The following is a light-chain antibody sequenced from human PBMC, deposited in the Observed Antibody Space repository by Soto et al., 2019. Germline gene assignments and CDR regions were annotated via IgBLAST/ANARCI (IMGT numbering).Light chain of an antibody. CDR3: SSYTTNITPVV. Sequence: QSALTQPASVSGSPGQSITISCTGTTSDVGTYNYVSWYQQHPGKAPKLLISEVTNRPSGVSNRFSGSKSGNTASLTISGLQAEDEADYYCSSYTTNITPVVFGGGTKLTVL. CDR1: TSDVGTYNY. CDR2: EVT. J-gene: IGLJ2*01. V-gene: IGLV2-14*01.